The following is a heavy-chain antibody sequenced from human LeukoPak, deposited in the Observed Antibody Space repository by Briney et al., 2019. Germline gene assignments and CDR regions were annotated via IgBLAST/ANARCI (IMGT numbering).Heavy chain of an antibody. CDR1: GGSISSYY. Sequence: SETLSLTCTVSGGSISSYYWSWIRQPPGKGLEWIGYIYYSGSTNFNPSLKSRVTISVDTSKNQFSLRLNSETAADTAVYYCARALPQWLVPPRAFDIWGQGTMVTVSS. CDR2: IYYSGST. J-gene: IGHJ3*02. D-gene: IGHD6-19*01. V-gene: IGHV4-59*01. CDR3: ARALPQWLVPPRAFDI.